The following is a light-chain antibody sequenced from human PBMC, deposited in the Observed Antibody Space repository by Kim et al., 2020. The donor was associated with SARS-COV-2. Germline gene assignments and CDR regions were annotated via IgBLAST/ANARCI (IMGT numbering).Light chain of an antibody. CDR3: QQYGSSRT. CDR2: GAS. J-gene: IGKJ2*01. V-gene: IGKV3-20*01. Sequence: PGERATLSCRASQSVSSSYLAWYQQKPGQAPRLLIYGASSRATGIPDRFSGSGSGTDFTLTISRLEPEDFAVYYCQQYGSSRTFGQGTKLEIK. CDR1: QSVSSSY.